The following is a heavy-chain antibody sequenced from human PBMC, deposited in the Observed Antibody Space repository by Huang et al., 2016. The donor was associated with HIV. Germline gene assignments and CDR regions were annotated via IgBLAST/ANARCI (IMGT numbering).Heavy chain of an antibody. CDR2: IIPGVGTR. CDR3: AKRGGAWGSPYAFDL. Sequence: QVQLVQSGAAVRKPGSSVKVSCSASGGSFHNFGINWVRQAPGQGLEWMGGIIPGVGTRKDAQRFQGRGTMTADETTGVVYMELSSLRSDDTAVYFCAKRGGAWGSPYAFDLWGPGTMVTVSS. CDR1: GGSFHNFG. V-gene: IGHV1-69*13. D-gene: IGHD3-16*01. J-gene: IGHJ3*01.